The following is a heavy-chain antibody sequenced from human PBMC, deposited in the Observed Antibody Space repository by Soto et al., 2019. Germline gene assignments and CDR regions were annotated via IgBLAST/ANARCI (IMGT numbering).Heavy chain of an antibody. CDR1: GFTFSSYS. Sequence: EVQLVESGGGLVKPGGSLRLSCAASGFTFSSYSMNWVRQAPGKGLEWVSSISSSSSYIYYADSVKGRFTISRDNAKNSLYLQINSLRAEDTAVYYCARGAAAGTPGFDYWGQGTLVTVSS. V-gene: IGHV3-21*01. CDR2: ISSSSSYI. CDR3: ARGAAAGTPGFDY. J-gene: IGHJ4*02. D-gene: IGHD6-13*01.